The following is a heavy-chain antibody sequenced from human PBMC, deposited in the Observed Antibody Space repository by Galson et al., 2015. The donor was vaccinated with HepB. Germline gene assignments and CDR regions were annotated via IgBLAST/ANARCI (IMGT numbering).Heavy chain of an antibody. D-gene: IGHD2-2*01. Sequence: SVKVSCKASGYTFTSYGISWVRQAPGQGLEWMGWISAYNGNTNYAQKLQGRVTMTTDTSTSTAYMELRSLRSDDTAVYYCARVPCSSTSCYPDLDYWGQGTLVTVSS. CDR3: ARVPCSSTSCYPDLDY. CDR1: GYTFTSYG. V-gene: IGHV1-18*04. J-gene: IGHJ4*02. CDR2: ISAYNGNT.